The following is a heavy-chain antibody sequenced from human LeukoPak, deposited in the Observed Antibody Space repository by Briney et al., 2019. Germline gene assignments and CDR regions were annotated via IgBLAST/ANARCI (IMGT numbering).Heavy chain of an antibody. CDR3: ARTTYYYGSGTFYSVGPFDS. D-gene: IGHD3-10*01. CDR2: VSSDGQND. CDR1: GFTFRGYA. Sequence: GASLTLSCVASGFTFRGYAQHWVRHAPAQGLDWVAVVSSDGQNDFYSDSVRGRFTISRDNSRDTVYLQMDGLRPADTALYFCARTTYYYGSGTFYSVGPFDSWGQGTLVTVSS. J-gene: IGHJ4*02. V-gene: IGHV3-30*01.